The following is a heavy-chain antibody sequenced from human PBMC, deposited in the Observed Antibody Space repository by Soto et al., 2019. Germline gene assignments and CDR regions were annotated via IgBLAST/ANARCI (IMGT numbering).Heavy chain of an antibody. D-gene: IGHD2-8*02. CDR2: IIPILTTP. V-gene: IGHV1-69*01. CDR3: ATSVGIAPTGEDGMDV. Sequence: QVQLVQSGAEVKKTGSSVKVSCKASGGTFSIYGFSWVRQAPGQGPEWIGGIIPILTTPNYAQKFQGRVTIVADESTTTVYMELSSLKFEDTAVYYCATSVGIAPTGEDGMDVLGPGTSVTVSS. CDR1: GGTFSIYG. J-gene: IGHJ6*02.